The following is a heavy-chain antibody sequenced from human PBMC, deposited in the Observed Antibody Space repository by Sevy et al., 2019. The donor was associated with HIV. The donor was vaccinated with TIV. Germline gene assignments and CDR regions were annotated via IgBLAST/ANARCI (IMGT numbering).Heavy chain of an antibody. V-gene: IGHV4-39*01. D-gene: IGHD6-13*01. CDR2: IYYSGST. Sequence: SETLSLTCTVSGGSISSSSYYWGWIRQPPGKGLEWSESIYYSGSTYYNPSLKSRVTMSVDTSKNQFSLKLSSVTAADTAVYYCATHGIAAAGTYEEEFDYWGQGTLVTVSS. J-gene: IGHJ4*02. CDR3: ATHGIAAAGTYEEEFDY. CDR1: GGSISSSSYY.